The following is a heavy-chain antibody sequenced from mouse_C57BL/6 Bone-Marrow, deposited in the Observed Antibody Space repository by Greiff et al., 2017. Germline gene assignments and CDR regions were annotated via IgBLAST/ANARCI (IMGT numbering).Heavy chain of an antibody. J-gene: IGHJ3*01. D-gene: IGHD2-3*01. CDR3: ARDADGLAWFAY. Sequence: EVKLMDSGGGLVQSGRSLRLSCATSGFTFSDFYMEWVRQAPGKGLEWIAASRNKANDYTTEYSASVKGRFIVSRDTSQSILYLQMNALRAEDTAIYYCARDADGLAWFAYWGQGTLVTVSA. CDR2: SRNKANDYTT. V-gene: IGHV7-1*01. CDR1: GFTFSDFY.